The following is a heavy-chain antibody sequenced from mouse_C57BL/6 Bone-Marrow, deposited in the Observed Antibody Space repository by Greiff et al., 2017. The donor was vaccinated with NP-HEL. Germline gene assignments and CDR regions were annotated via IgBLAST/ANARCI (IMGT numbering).Heavy chain of an antibody. V-gene: IGHV1-55*01. CDR2: IYPGSGST. J-gene: IGHJ2*01. CDR3: ARFDYDVEYYFDY. Sequence: VQLQQSGAELVKPGASVKMSCKASGYTFTSYWITWVKQRPGQGLEWIGDIYPGSGSTNYNEKFKSKATLTVDTSSSTAYMQLSSLTSEDSAVYYCARFDYDVEYYFDYWGQGTTLTVSS. CDR1: GYTFTSYW. D-gene: IGHD2-4*01.